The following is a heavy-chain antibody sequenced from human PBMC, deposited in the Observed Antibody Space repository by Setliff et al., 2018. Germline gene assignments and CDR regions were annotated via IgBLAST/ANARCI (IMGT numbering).Heavy chain of an antibody. V-gene: IGHV3-48*01. Sequence: GGSLRLSCAASGFTFSSYNMNWVRQAPGKGLEWVSYICSSGSTIYYADSVKGRFTISRDNSRNTVYLQMNSLRAEDTAVYYCAGDPPYSGYAFHIWGQGTMVTVSS. D-gene: IGHD5-12*01. J-gene: IGHJ3*02. CDR3: AGDPPYSGYAFHI. CDR2: ICSSGSTI. CDR1: GFTFSSYN.